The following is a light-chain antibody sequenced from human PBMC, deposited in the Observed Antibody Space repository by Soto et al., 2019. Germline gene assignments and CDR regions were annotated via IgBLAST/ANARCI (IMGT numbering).Light chain of an antibody. J-gene: IGKJ4*02. CDR3: RQRHHWPRA. Sequence: CSSSQSGYDSYLAWYQQKPGQPPRLLIYGVSSRGYGIPDRFSVTGTGRDTTLTSGLLVPEDFAVHYLRQRHHWPRAFREGTKVDIK. CDR2: GVS. V-gene: IGKV3D-20*02. CDR1: QSGYDSY.